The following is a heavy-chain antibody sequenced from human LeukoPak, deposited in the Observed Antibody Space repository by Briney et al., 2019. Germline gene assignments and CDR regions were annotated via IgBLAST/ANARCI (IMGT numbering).Heavy chain of an antibody. Sequence: ASVKVSCKASGCTFSSYAISWVRQAPGPGLEWMGGIIPIFGTAKYAQKFQGRVTITADESTSTVYLELSSLRSEDTAVYYCARGSIMVRGVHLLPWGQGTLVTVSS. CDR1: GCTFSSYA. D-gene: IGHD3-10*01. CDR3: ARGSIMVRGVHLLP. CDR2: IIPIFGTA. V-gene: IGHV1-69*13. J-gene: IGHJ5*02.